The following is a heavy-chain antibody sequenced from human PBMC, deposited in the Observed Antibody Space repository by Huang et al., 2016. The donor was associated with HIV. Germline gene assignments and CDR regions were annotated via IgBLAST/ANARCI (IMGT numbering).Heavy chain of an antibody. CDR3: ARRFSSSSGYFDY. Sequence: VQLVQSGAEVKKPGESLKISCKGSGYSFSSYWIAWLRQMPGKGLEWMGIIVPDDSDTTYSPSFEGQVTISADKSIGTADLQWSSLKASDTAMYYCARRFSSSSGYFDYWGQGSLVTVSS. CDR1: GYSFSSYW. J-gene: IGHJ4*02. V-gene: IGHV5-51*01. D-gene: IGHD6-6*01. CDR2: IVPDDSDT.